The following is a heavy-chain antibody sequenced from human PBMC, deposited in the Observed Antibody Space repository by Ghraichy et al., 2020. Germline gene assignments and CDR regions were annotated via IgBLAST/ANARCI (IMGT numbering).Heavy chain of an antibody. J-gene: IGHJ6*02. Sequence: GESLNISCAASGFTFSSYAMSWVRQAPGKGLEWVSAISGSGGSTYYADSVKGRFTISRDNSKNTLYLQMNSLRAEDTAVYYCAKDDLDWEYQLQGGTAAIDYYYYGMDVWGQGTTVTVSS. CDR2: ISGSGGST. CDR3: AKDDLDWEYQLQGGTAAIDYYYYGMDV. V-gene: IGHV3-23*01. D-gene: IGHD2-2*01. CDR1: GFTFSSYA.